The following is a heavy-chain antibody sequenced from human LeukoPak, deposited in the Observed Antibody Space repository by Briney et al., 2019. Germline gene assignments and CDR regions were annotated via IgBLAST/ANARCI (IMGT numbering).Heavy chain of an antibody. CDR1: GFTFGDYA. J-gene: IGHJ4*02. Sequence: PGGSLRLSCTASGFTFGDYAMSWFRQAPGKGLEWVANIKKDGSEKYYVDSVKGRFTISRDNAKKSLYLQMNSLGAEDTAVYYCARHLSGITGYTYGRGIDYWGQGTLLTVSS. CDR3: ARHLSGITGYTYGRGIDY. CDR2: IKKDGSEK. V-gene: IGHV3-7*01. D-gene: IGHD5-18*01.